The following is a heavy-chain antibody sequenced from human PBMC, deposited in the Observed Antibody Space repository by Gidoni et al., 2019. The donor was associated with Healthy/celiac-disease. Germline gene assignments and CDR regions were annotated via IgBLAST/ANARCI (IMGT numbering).Heavy chain of an antibody. J-gene: IGHJ4*02. V-gene: IGHV3-30-3*01. CDR2: ISYDGSNK. D-gene: IGHD3-10*01. CDR3: ARVNRAYYYGSGSYYKALDY. CDR1: GFTFSSYA. Sequence: QVQLVESGGGVVQPGRSLRLSCAASGFTFSSYAMHWVRQAPGKGLEWVAVISYDGSNKYYADSVKGRFTISRDNSKNTLYLQMNSLRAEETAVYYCARVNRAYYYGSGSYYKALDYWGQGTLVTVSS.